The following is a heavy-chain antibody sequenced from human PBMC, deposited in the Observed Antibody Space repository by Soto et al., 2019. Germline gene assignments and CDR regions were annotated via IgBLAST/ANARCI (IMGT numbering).Heavy chain of an antibody. CDR1: GFTFSNYW. V-gene: IGHV3-7*01. J-gene: IGHJ4*02. CDR3: VRMYLAANITSLDY. Sequence: GESLKISCTASGFTFSNYWLSWVRQAPGKGLEWVANIKKDGSEKYYGGSVVGRFTVSRDNAENSLFLQMNRMRADDKGVYFCVRMYLAANITSLDYWGQGTLVTVSS. CDR2: IKKDGSEK. D-gene: IGHD6-25*01.